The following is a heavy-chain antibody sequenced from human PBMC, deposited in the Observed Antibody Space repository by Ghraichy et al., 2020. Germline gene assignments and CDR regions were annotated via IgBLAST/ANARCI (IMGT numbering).Heavy chain of an antibody. CDR2: IDHSGST. V-gene: IGHV4-34*01. CDR1: GGSFSGYH. D-gene: IGHD5-12*01. CDR3: ARATIRDGMDV. Sequence: ESLNISCAVSGGSFSGYHWTWIRQPPGKGLECIGEIDHSGSTNHNPSLRSRVTMSIDTSRNQFSLKLSYVTAADTAVYYCARATIRDGMDVWGQGTTVTVSS. J-gene: IGHJ6*02.